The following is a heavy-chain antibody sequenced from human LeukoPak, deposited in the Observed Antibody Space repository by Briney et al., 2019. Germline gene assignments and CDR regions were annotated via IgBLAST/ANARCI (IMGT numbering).Heavy chain of an antibody. D-gene: IGHD6-19*01. J-gene: IGHJ4*02. Sequence: KTSETLSLTCTVSGVSISSYYWSWVRQPPGKGLEGLGYIYYSGSTNYNPSLKSRVTISVETSKNQFSLKLSSLNAADTAVYYCARAIAVAGLPSAGLNFDYWGQGTLVTVSS. V-gene: IGHV4-59*01. CDR1: GVSISSYY. CDR2: IYYSGST. CDR3: ARAIAVAGLPSAGLNFDY.